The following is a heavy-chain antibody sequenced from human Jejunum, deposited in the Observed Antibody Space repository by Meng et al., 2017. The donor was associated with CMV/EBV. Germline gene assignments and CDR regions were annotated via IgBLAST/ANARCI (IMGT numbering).Heavy chain of an antibody. CDR1: FSFSSHG. CDR3: VKDWGFQYEGGGHWHFDN. CDR2: VRFGGKKE. V-gene: IGHV3-30*02. J-gene: IGHJ4*02. Sequence: FSFSSHGIHCVRQTPGRRLHWVAFVRFGGKKEYYADSVKDRFTISRDNFKNTVSLQMDILKTEDAGVYYCVKDWGFQYEGGGHWHFDNWGQGALVTVSS. D-gene: IGHD2-21*02.